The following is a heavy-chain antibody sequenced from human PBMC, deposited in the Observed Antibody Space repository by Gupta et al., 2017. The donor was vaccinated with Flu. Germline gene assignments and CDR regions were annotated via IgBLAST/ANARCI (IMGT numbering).Heavy chain of an antibody. Sequence: FSIRRYWMAGIRQTPGKGLEWVAKLKPDGTDEYYLDSVEGRFTVSRDNAQKALYLQTNSLRAEDTAVYYCSRDDGFKSIDSWGQGTLVTVSS. CDR3: SRDDGFKSIDS. CDR1: FSIRRYW. V-gene: IGHV3-7*01. CDR2: LKPDGTDE. J-gene: IGHJ4*02.